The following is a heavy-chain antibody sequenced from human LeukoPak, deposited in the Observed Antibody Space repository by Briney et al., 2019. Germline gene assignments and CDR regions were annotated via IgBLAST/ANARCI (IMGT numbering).Heavy chain of an antibody. V-gene: IGHV4-4*09. CDR2: IYSTAST. J-gene: IGHJ6*03. CDR1: GGSTSSNY. Sequence: SETLSLTCTVSGGSTSSNYWSWIRQPPGKGLEWIGYIYSTASTNYNPSLRSRVSTSIDASKNQFYLKLSSVTAADTAVYYCATRAGYGYMDVWGKGTTVTVSS. CDR3: ATRAGYGYMDV. D-gene: IGHD5-24*01.